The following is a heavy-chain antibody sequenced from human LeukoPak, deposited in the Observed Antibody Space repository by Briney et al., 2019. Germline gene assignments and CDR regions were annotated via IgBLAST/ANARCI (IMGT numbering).Heavy chain of an antibody. J-gene: IGHJ5*02. CDR2: MNSDGSST. D-gene: IGHD3-10*01. CDR3: AKILGESPRWFDP. Sequence: GGSLRLSCAASGFTLSRYWMHWVRQAPGKGLVSVAHMNSDGSSTNYADSVKGRFTISRDNAKNMLYLQMNSLRADDTAVYYCAKILGESPRWFDPWGQGTLVTVSS. CDR1: GFTLSRYW. V-gene: IGHV3-74*01.